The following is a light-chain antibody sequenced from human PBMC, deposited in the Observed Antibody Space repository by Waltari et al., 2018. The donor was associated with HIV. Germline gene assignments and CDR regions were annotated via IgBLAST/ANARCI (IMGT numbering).Light chain of an antibody. CDR1: SSDVGGYKY. J-gene: IGLJ3*02. CDR3: SSDAGSVTVV. Sequence: QSALTQPPSASGSPGQSVTISCTGTSSDVGGYKYVSWYQQHQGKAPKLIIYEDTKRPSGVPERFSGTKAGNTASLPVSGLQAEDEADYFCSSDAGSVTVVFGGGTKLTVL. CDR2: EDT. V-gene: IGLV2-8*01.